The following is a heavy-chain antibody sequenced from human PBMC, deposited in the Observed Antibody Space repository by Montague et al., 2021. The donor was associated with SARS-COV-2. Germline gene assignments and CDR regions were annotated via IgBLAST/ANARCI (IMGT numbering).Heavy chain of an antibody. D-gene: IGHD3-3*01. CDR3: ARLDRDITIFGVVRGYFDL. CDR2: INRSGSI. J-gene: IGHJ2*01. V-gene: IGHV4-34*01. Sequence: SETLSLTCAVSGGSFSGFYWSWVRQSPGEGLEWIGEINRSGSINYNPSLKSRVTISVDTSKNQFSLKLSSVTAADTAVYYCARLDRDITIFGVVRGYFDLWGRGTLVTVSS. CDR1: GGSFSGFY.